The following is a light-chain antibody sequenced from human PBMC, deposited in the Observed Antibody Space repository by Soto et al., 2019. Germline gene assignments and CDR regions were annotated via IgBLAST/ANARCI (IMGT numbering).Light chain of an antibody. CDR1: QSVSSN. Sequence: EIVMTQSPATLSVSLGPRATLSCRASQSVSSNLAWYHQKPGQAPRLLIYDASSRAPGIPARFSGSGSGTEFTLTVSSLQSEEFAVYYCQQYNNWPRTFGQGTKVDIK. J-gene: IGKJ1*01. CDR2: DAS. CDR3: QQYNNWPRT. V-gene: IGKV3-15*01.